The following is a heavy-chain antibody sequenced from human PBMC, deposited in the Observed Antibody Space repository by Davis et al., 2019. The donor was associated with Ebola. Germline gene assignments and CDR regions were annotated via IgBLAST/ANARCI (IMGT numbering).Heavy chain of an antibody. CDR1: GYTFTGYY. Sequence: ASVKVSCKASGYTFTGYYMHWVRQAPGQGLEWMGWISAYNGNTNYAQKLQGRVTMTTDTSTSTAYMELRSLRSDDTAVYYCARPQTTVTTGWFDPWGQGTLVTVSS. CDR2: ISAYNGNT. V-gene: IGHV1-18*04. CDR3: ARPQTTVTTGWFDP. J-gene: IGHJ5*02. D-gene: IGHD4-17*01.